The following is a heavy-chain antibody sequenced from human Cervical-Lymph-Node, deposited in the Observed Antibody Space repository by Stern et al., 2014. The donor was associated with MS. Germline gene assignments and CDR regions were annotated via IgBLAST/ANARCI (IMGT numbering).Heavy chain of an antibody. J-gene: IGHJ4*02. V-gene: IGHV5-51*03. CDR1: GYRFTNYW. CDR3: ARRFPYDSGPRDRYDS. CDR2: IYPADSDT. D-gene: IGHD3-10*01. Sequence: VKLVESGAEVKKPGESLRISCKGSGYRFTNYWIGWVRQMPGKGLEWMGSIYPADSDTRYNPSFQGQVTISADKSISTAYLQWSSLKASDTAMYYCARRFPYDSGPRDRYDSWGQGTLVTVSS.